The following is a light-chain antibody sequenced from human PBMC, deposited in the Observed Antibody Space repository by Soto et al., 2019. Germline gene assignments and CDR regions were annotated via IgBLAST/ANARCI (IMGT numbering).Light chain of an antibody. V-gene: IGKV3-20*01. Sequence: IGLTQSPDTPTLSPGQRATLSCRASQSVRSDYFAWYQQKPGQAPRVIIFGVSTRATGVPDRFSGSGSGTDFTLTISRLEPEDFALYYCQQYGNSPLTFGGGTKVDI. CDR1: QSVRSDY. J-gene: IGKJ4*01. CDR2: GVS. CDR3: QQYGNSPLT.